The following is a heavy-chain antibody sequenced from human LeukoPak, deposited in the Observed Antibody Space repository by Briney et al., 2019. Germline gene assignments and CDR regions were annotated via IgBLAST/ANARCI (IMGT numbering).Heavy chain of an antibody. Sequence: GGSLRLSCAASGFTVRSNYMSWVRQAPGKGLEWVSVIYSGGSTYYADSVKGRFTISRDNSKNTLYLQMNSLRAEDTAVYYCARERIFGVVVSNWFDPWGQGTLVTVSS. CDR1: GFTVRSNY. CDR3: ARERIFGVVVSNWFDP. CDR2: IYSGGST. J-gene: IGHJ5*02. D-gene: IGHD3-3*01. V-gene: IGHV3-53*01.